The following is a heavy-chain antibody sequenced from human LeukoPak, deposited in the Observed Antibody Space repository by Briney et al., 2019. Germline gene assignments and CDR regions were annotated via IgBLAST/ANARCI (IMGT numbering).Heavy chain of an antibody. J-gene: IGHJ4*02. V-gene: IGHV3-21*01. CDR1: GFIFSGYN. D-gene: IGHD5-24*01. Sequence: GGSLRLSCAASGFIFSGYNMNWVRQAPGKGLEWVSSISSSSSYTYYADSVKGRFTISRDNAKNSLYLQMNSLRDEDTAVYYCAGDEMATITDFDYWGQGTLVTVSS. CDR3: AGDEMATITDFDY. CDR2: ISSSSSYT.